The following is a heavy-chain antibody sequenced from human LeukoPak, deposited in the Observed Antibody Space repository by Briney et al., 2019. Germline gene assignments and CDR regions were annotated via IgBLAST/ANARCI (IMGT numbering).Heavy chain of an antibody. CDR3: AQDATPGNSIWDHFKS. Sequence: GGSLRLSCVASGFTFNIYGMSWVRQAPGKGLEWVPSVGGGDDIHYADSVKGRFTGSRDNAKNTVYLQMNSLRVDDTAIYFCAQDATPGNSIWDHFKSWGQGTLVTVSS. J-gene: IGHJ4*02. D-gene: IGHD1-7*01. CDR2: VGGGDDI. V-gene: IGHV3-23*01. CDR1: GFTFNIYG.